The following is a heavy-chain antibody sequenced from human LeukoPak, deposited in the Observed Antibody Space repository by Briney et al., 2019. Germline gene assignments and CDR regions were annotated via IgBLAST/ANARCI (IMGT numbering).Heavy chain of an antibody. D-gene: IGHD6-13*01. CDR1: GYTFTGYY. CDR3: ARDRIAAV. Sequence: GASVKVSRKASGYTFTGYYMYWVRQAPGQGLEWMGWINPNSGGTNYAQNFQGRVSMTRDTSITTAYMELSGLRSDDTAVYYCARDRIAAVWGQGTLVTVSS. J-gene: IGHJ4*02. CDR2: INPNSGGT. V-gene: IGHV1-2*02.